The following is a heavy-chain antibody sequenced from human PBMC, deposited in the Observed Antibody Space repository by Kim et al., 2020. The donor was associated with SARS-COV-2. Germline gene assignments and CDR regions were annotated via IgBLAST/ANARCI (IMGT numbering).Heavy chain of an antibody. J-gene: IGHJ3*02. D-gene: IGHD1-26*01. CDR2: ISGSGGST. V-gene: IGHV3-23*01. Sequence: GGSLRLSCAASGFTFSSYAMSWVRQAPGKGLEWVSAISGSGGSTYYADSVKGRFTISKDNSKNTLYLQMNSLRAEDTAVYYCAKAAGKYSGSYYEGGIDIWGQGTMVTVSS. CDR1: GFTFSSYA. CDR3: AKAAGKYSGSYYEGGIDI.